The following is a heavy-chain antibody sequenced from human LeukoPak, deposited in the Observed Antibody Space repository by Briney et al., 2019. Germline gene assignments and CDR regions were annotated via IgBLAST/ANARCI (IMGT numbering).Heavy chain of an antibody. J-gene: IGHJ4*02. CDR1: GFTFSNAW. V-gene: IGHV3-15*01. D-gene: IGHD3-16*01. CDR2: IKTKTDGDKT. Sequence: GGSLRLSCVVSGFTFSNAWMSWIRQAPGKGLEWVGRIKTKTDGDKTDYAAPVEGRFTISRDDSKNTLSLQMNSLKTEDTAVYYCVGGPPRIRYWGQGTLVTVPS. CDR3: VGGPPRIRY.